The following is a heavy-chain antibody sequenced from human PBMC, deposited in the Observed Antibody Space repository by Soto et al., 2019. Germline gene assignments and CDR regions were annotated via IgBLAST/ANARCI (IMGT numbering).Heavy chain of an antibody. Sequence: QITLRESGPPLVKPTQTLTLTCTFSGFSLTTAGAGVGWIRQPPGKALEWLALIYWNDDIRYNPSLKSRLTITKDTSKSQVVLRMTNMDPVDTATYYCAHRGYGNYPRDNWFDPWGQGILVIVSS. V-gene: IGHV2-5*01. J-gene: IGHJ5*02. CDR1: GFSLTTAGAG. CDR3: AHRGYGNYPRDNWFDP. CDR2: IYWNDDI. D-gene: IGHD4-4*01.